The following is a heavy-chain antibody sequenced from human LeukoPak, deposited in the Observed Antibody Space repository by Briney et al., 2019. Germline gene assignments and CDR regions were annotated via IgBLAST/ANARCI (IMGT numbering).Heavy chain of an antibody. CDR1: GFTFSSYW. V-gene: IGHV3-7*03. Sequence: PGGSLRLSCAASGFTFSSYWMNWARQAPGKGLEWVASINHNGNVNYYVDSVKGRFTISRDNAKNSLYLQMNSLRAEDTALYYCAKRGANGGFDYWGQGTLVTVSS. J-gene: IGHJ4*02. D-gene: IGHD4/OR15-4a*01. CDR3: AKRGANGGFDY. CDR2: INHNGNVN.